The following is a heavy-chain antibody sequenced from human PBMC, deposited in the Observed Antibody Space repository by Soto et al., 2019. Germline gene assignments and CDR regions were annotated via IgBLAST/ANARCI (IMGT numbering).Heavy chain of an antibody. CDR1: GFTFSSYA. D-gene: IGHD1-1*01. CDR3: AKNGAESSSYYMDV. CDR2: ISGSGGST. J-gene: IGHJ6*03. Sequence: PGGSLRLSCAASGFTFSSYAMSWVRQAPGKGLEWVSTISGSGGSTKYADSVRGRFTISRDNSKSTLFLQMNSLRVDDTAIYYCAKNGAESSSYYMDVWGKGTTVTVSS. V-gene: IGHV3-23*01.